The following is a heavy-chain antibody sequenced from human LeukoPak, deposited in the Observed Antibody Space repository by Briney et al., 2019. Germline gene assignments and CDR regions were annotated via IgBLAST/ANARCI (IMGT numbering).Heavy chain of an antibody. Sequence: GGSLRLSCAASGFTFNDYGMTWVRQGPGNGLEWVAGLNWNGDVTRYADSVKGRFIINRDNAKNSVYLQMDSLRAEDTAFYYCARGYGAGNYRRPFYGMDVWGQGTPVTVSS. V-gene: IGHV3-20*04. D-gene: IGHD3-10*01. CDR1: GFTFNDYG. J-gene: IGHJ6*02. CDR2: LNWNGDVT. CDR3: ARGYGAGNYRRPFYGMDV.